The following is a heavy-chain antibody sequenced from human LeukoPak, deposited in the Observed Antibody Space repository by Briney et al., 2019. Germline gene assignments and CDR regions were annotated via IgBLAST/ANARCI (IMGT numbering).Heavy chain of an antibody. D-gene: IGHD1-14*01. Sequence: PGGSLRLSCAASGFTFSSYGMHWVRQAPGKGLEWVAFIRYDGSNKYYADSVKGRFTISRDNSKNTLYLQMNSLRAGDTAVYYCARTLKTVYYYYGMDVWGQGTTVTVSS. CDR3: ARTLKTVYYYYGMDV. CDR1: GFTFSSYG. CDR2: IRYDGSNK. V-gene: IGHV3-30*02. J-gene: IGHJ6*02.